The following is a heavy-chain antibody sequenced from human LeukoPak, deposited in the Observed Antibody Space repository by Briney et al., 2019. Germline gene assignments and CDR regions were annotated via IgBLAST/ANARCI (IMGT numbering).Heavy chain of an antibody. D-gene: IGHD1-26*01. CDR1: GFTVRSNY. V-gene: IGHV3-53*01. Sequence: GGSLRLSCPASGFTVRSNYMSWVRQAPGKGLEWVSVIYSGDNTYYADSVKGRFTISRDNSKNTLYLQMNSLRAEDTAVYYCVREIGNSGSYDWGQGNLVTVSS. CDR2: IYSGDNT. CDR3: VREIGNSGSYD. J-gene: IGHJ4*02.